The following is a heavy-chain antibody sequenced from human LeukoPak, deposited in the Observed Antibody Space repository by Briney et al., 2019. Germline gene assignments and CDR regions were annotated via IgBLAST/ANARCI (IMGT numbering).Heavy chain of an antibody. Sequence: SETLSLTCAVYGGSFSGYYWSWIRQPPGKGLEWIGEINHSGSTNYNPSLKSRVTISVDTSKNQFSLKLSSVTAADTAVYYCARVAAIVVVPAANLGWFNPWGQGTLVTVSS. CDR1: GGSFSGYY. D-gene: IGHD2-2*01. CDR2: INHSGST. J-gene: IGHJ5*02. V-gene: IGHV4-34*01. CDR3: ARVAAIVVVPAANLGWFNP.